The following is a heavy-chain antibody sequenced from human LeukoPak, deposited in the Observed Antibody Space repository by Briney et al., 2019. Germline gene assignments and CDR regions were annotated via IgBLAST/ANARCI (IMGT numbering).Heavy chain of an antibody. D-gene: IGHD5-12*01. J-gene: IGHJ5*02. CDR1: GGSISSYY. Sequence: PSETLSLTCTVSGGSISSYYWSWIRQPAGKGLEWIGRIYTSGSTNYNPSLKSRVTMSVDTSKNQFSLKLSSVTAADTAVYYCAREGRGYSGYAGYRGVNWFDPWGQGTPVTVSS. CDR2: IYTSGST. CDR3: AREGRGYSGYAGYRGVNWFDP. V-gene: IGHV4-4*07.